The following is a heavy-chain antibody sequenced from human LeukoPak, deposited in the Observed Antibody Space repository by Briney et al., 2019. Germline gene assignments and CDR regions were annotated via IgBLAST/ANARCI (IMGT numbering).Heavy chain of an antibody. CDR1: VVSIISYY. J-gene: IGHJ4*02. CDR3: ARLAAISWSDYPDD. D-gene: IGHD1-26*01. V-gene: IGHV4-59*08. Sequence: PSGTLSLTCTVSVVSIISYYWSWIRPPPGKGLAWVGYIFYSGNTIYNTSHRSRVTIPADTSKNHFTLRLRSVTAADTAVYYCARLAAISWSDYPDDWGQGTLVTVSS. CDR2: IFYSGNT.